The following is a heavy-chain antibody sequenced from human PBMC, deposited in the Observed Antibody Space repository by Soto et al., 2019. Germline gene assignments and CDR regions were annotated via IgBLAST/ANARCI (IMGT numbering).Heavy chain of an antibody. CDR2: NSDYNGNT. CDR1: GYTFTNYA. V-gene: IGHV1-18*01. D-gene: IGHD6-13*01. Sequence: QVQLVQSGAEVKKPGASVKVSCKASGYTFTNYAFSWVRQAPGQGLGWMGWNSDYNGNTNHTQELQGRVTMTTDTSTSTAYMELRSLRSDDTAVYYCARDLAAAGPFDCWGQGTLVTVSS. J-gene: IGHJ4*02. CDR3: ARDLAAAGPFDC.